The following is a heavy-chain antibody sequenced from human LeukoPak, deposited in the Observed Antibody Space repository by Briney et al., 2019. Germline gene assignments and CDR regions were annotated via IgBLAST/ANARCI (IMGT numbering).Heavy chain of an antibody. CDR1: GFTFSNYM. D-gene: IGHD1-20*01. CDR3: LRDLNWSLDQ. CDR2: IKSDGITI. Sequence: GGSLRLSCAAPGFTFSNYMMHWVRQAPGKGLVWVSRIKSDGITITYADSVKGRFTISRDNAKNTLYLQMNSLRAEDTAVYYCLRDLNWSLDQWGQGTLVTASS. V-gene: IGHV3-74*01. J-gene: IGHJ4*02.